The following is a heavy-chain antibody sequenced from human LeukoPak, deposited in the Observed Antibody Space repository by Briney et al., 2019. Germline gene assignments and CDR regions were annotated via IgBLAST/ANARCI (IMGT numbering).Heavy chain of an antibody. CDR1: GYSFTGYY. J-gene: IGHJ4*02. V-gene: IGHV1-2*02. CDR3: ARDPTLRYCSNTNCYLLGDY. Sequence: ASVKVSCKASGYSFTGYYMYWVRQAPGQGLEWMGWINPNSGGTNYAQKFQGRVTMTRDTSISTAYMEVSSLRSDDTAVYYCARDPTLRYCSNTNCYLLGDYWGQGTLVIVSS. D-gene: IGHD2-2*01. CDR2: INPNSGGT.